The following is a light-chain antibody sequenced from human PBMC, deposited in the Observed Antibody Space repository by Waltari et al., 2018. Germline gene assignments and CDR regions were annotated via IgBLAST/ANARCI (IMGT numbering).Light chain of an antibody. Sequence: DIQMTQSPSSVSASVGASVTITCRASQDINKWLAWFQQTPGKAPKLLIYAGSSLQSGVPSRFSGSGSGADFTLTISTLQPDDFATYYCQQYDTYPIYTFGQGTKLEIK. J-gene: IGKJ2*01. CDR2: AGS. CDR3: QQYDTYPIYT. CDR1: QDINKW. V-gene: IGKV1-12*01.